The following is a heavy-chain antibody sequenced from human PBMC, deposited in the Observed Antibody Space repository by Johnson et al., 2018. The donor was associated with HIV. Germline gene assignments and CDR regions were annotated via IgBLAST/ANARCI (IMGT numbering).Heavy chain of an antibody. J-gene: IGHJ3*02. CDR2: IRGRANTYAT. Sequence: VQLVESGGGLVQPGGSLELSCAASGFTFSGSAMHWVRQASGKGLEWVGRIRGRANTYATAYAASLKGSFTISRDDSTNTAYLQMNSLKTEDTAVYYCTRDQSSRQAFDIWGQGTMVTVSS. V-gene: IGHV3-73*02. D-gene: IGHD6-6*01. CDR1: GFTFSGSA. CDR3: TRDQSSRQAFDI.